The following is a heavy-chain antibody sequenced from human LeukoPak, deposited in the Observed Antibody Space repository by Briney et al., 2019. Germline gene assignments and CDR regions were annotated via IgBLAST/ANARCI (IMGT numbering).Heavy chain of an antibody. CDR1: GGTFSSYA. CDR3: ARPLPGALLTFDY. Sequence: ASVTVSCKASGGTFSSYAISWVRQAPGQGLEWMGGIIPIFGTANYAQKFQGRVTITADESTSTAYMELSSLRSEDTAVYYCARPLPGALLTFDYWGQGTLVTVSS. CDR2: IIPIFGTA. D-gene: IGHD3-10*01. J-gene: IGHJ4*02. V-gene: IGHV1-69*13.